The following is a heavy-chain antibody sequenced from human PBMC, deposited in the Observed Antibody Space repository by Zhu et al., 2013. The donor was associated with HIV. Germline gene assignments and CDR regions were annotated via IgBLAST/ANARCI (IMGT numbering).Heavy chain of an antibody. Sequence: QVHLVQSGAEVKKPGASVKVSCKVSGYTLSELSMHWVRQAPGKGLEWMGGSDPEFGEAIYAQNFQGRVTMTEDTSEDTAYMELSSLRSDDTAVYYCDNEVFYYYDSSAEGVWFDPWGQGTLVTVSS. D-gene: IGHD3-22*01. CDR3: DNEVFYYYDSSAEGVWFDP. V-gene: IGHV1-24*01. CDR2: SDPEFGEA. CDR1: GYTLSELS. J-gene: IGHJ5*02.